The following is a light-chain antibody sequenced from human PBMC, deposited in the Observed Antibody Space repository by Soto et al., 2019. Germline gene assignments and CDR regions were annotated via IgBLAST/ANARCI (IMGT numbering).Light chain of an antibody. CDR3: QKYNSAPLT. CDR2: AAS. V-gene: IGKV1-27*01. CDR1: QGIGVY. Sequence: DIQMTQSPSSVSASLGDRVTITCRASQGIGVYLAWFQQKPGNVPKLLIYAASALQSGVPSRFSGSGSGTDFTLTISSLQPEDVATYYCQKYNSAPLTFGGGTKVEIK. J-gene: IGKJ4*01.